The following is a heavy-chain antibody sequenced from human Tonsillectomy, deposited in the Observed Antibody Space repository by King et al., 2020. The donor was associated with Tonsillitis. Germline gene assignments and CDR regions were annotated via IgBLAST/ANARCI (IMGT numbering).Heavy chain of an antibody. D-gene: IGHD3-10*01. V-gene: IGHV3-7*01. CDR3: ARDSNGSGSYYNVFYYYYYMDV. CDR1: GFTFSSYW. CDR2: IKQDGSEK. Sequence: VQLVQSGGGLVQPGGSLRLSCAASGFTFSSYWMSWVRQAPGKGQEWVANIKQDGSEKYYVDSVKGRFTISRDNAKNSLYLQMNSLRAEDTAVYYCARDSNGSGSYYNVFYYYYYMDVWGKGTTVTVSS. J-gene: IGHJ6*03.